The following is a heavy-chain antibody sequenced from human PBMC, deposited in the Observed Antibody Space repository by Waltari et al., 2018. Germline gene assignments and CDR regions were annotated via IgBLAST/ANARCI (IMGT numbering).Heavy chain of an antibody. D-gene: IGHD3-22*01. V-gene: IGHV5-51*01. Sequence: EVQLVQSGAEVKKPGESLKISCKGSGYSFTSYWIGWVRPMPGKGLEWMGIIYPGDSDTRYSPSFQGQVTISADKSISTAYLQWSSLKASDTAMYYCASATYYYDSSGPFDYWGQGTLVTVSS. CDR1: GYSFTSYW. CDR2: IYPGDSDT. CDR3: ASATYYYDSSGPFDY. J-gene: IGHJ4*02.